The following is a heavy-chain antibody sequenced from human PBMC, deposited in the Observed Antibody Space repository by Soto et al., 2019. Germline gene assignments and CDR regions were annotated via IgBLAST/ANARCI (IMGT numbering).Heavy chain of an antibody. CDR1: GFTFSSYA. CDR2: ISGSGGST. D-gene: IGHD2-15*01. J-gene: IGHJ3*02. CDR3: AKTQGYCSGGSCHTLNAFDI. Sequence: GGSLRLSCAASGFTFSSYAMSWVRQAPGKGLEWVSAISGSGGSTYYADSVKGRFTISRDNSKNTLYLQMNSLRAEDTAVYYCAKTQGYCSGGSCHTLNAFDIWGQGTMVTVSS. V-gene: IGHV3-23*01.